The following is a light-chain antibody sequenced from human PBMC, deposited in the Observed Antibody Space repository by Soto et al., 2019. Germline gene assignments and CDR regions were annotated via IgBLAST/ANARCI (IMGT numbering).Light chain of an antibody. Sequence: DIQMTQSPSTLSASVGDRVTITCRASQSISSWLAWYQQKPGKAPKLLIYKASNLESGVPSRFNGSGYGTEFTLTISSLQPDDFATYYCQQYNRYFTLGGRTKVEIK. CDR2: KAS. V-gene: IGKV1-5*03. CDR3: QQYNRYFT. CDR1: QSISSW. J-gene: IGKJ4*01.